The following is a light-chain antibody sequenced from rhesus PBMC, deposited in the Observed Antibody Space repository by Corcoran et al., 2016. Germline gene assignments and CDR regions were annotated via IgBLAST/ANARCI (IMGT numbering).Light chain of an antibody. V-gene: IGKV1-28*03. Sequence: DIQMTQSPSSLSASVGDTVTITCRASQGISSYLNWFQQKPGKAPKLLIYDASRLESGVPSRFSGSGSGTDFTLPISSLQPEDFAAYYCLQHNSYPFTFGPGTKLDIK. CDR2: DAS. J-gene: IGKJ3*01. CDR3: LQHNSYPFT. CDR1: QGISSY.